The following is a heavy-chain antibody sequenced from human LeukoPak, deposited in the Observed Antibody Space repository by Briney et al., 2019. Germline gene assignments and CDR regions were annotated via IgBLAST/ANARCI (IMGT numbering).Heavy chain of an antibody. CDR2: ISAYNGNT. CDR1: GYTFTAYA. Sequence: ASVKVSCKASGYTFTAYAISWVRQAPGQGLEWMGWISAYNGNTNYAQKLQGRVTMTTDTSTTTAYMELRSLRSDDTAVYYCARILGYCTTATCLPGEYGWFDPWGQGTLVTVSS. V-gene: IGHV1-18*01. J-gene: IGHJ5*02. D-gene: IGHD2-8*01. CDR3: ARILGYCTTATCLPGEYGWFDP.